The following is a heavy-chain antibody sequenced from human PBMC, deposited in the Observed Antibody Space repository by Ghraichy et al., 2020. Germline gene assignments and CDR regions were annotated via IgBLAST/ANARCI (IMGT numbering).Heavy chain of an antibody. CDR1: GGSFSGYY. CDR2: INHSGST. J-gene: IGHJ6*02. Sequence: SETLSLTCAVYGGSFSGYYWSWIRQPPGKGLEWIGEINHSGSTNYNPSLKSRVTISVDTSKNQFSLKLSSVTAADTAVYYCARASPFVWYYYYGMDVWGQGTTVTVSS. CDR3: ARASPFVWYYYYGMDV. D-gene: IGHD3-3*02. V-gene: IGHV4-34*01.